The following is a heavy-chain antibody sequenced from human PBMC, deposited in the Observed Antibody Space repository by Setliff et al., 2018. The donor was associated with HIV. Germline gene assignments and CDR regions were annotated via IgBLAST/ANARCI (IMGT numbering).Heavy chain of an antibody. CDR2: MSHSGST. D-gene: IGHD1-26*01. V-gene: IGHV4-38-2*02. CDR1: GYSINSGYY. J-gene: IGHJ4*02. CDR3: ARYRRDDYYLTAYFDS. Sequence: SETLSLTCTISGYSINSGYYWGWIRQPPGKGLEWIGSMSHSGSTYYNPSLKSRLTISVDTSKNQFSLKLSSLTAADTAVYYCARYRRDDYYLTAYFDSWGQGTLVTVSS.